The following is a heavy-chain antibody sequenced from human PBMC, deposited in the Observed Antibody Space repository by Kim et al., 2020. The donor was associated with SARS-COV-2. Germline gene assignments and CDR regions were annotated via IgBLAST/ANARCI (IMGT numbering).Heavy chain of an antibody. CDR2: ISYDGSNK. CDR3: ARSPWGQWQIDYYFDY. D-gene: IGHD6-19*01. J-gene: IGHJ4*02. Sequence: GGSLRLSCAASGFTFSSYAMHWVRQAPGKGLEWVAVISYDGSNKYYADSVKGRFTISRDNSKNTLYLQMNSLRAEDTAVYYCARSPWGQWQIDYYFDYWGQGTLVTVSS. CDR1: GFTFSSYA. V-gene: IGHV3-30-3*01.